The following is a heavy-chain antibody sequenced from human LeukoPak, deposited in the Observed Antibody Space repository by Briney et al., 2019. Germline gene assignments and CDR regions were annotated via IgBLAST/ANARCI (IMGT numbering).Heavy chain of an antibody. CDR2: IYSDGST. V-gene: IGHV3-66*01. Sequence: GGSLRLSCAASGFTVSYNYMSWVRQAPGKGLEWVSIIYSDGSTYYAESVKDRFTISRDNSKNILYLQMNSLRAEDTAVYYCTRDPDGWGQGTLVTVSS. CDR1: GFTVSYNY. J-gene: IGHJ4*02. CDR3: TRDPDG.